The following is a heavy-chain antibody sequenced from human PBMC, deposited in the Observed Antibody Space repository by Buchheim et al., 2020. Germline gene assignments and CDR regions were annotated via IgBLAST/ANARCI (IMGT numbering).Heavy chain of an antibody. CDR1: GFTFSSYS. Sequence: EVQLVESGGGLVKPGGSLRLSCAASGFTFSSYSMNWVRQAPGRGLEWVSSITSSSNYIDYADSVRDRFTISRDDAKNSLYLQMNSLRAEDTAVYYCAIRGEVYWYFDLWGRGTL. D-gene: IGHD3-10*01. V-gene: IGHV3-21*01. CDR3: AIRGEVYWYFDL. J-gene: IGHJ2*01. CDR2: ITSSSNYI.